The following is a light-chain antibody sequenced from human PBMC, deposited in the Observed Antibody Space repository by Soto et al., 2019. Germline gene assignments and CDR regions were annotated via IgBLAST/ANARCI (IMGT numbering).Light chain of an antibody. V-gene: IGLV2-14*01. CDR3: ISYTSSNTYV. J-gene: IGLJ1*01. Sequence: QSELTQPASVSGSPGQSITISCTGTSSDVGGYNYVSWYQQHPGKAPKLMIYDVSNRPSGVSNRFSGSKSGNTASLTISGLQAEDEADYYCISYTSSNTYVFGTGTKVTVL. CDR1: SSDVGGYNY. CDR2: DVS.